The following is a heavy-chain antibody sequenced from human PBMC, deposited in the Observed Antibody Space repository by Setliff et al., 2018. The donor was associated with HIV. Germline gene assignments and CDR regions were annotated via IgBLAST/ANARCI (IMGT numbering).Heavy chain of an antibody. CDR1: GFTFSSG. CDR2: VSSDGRSQ. V-gene: IGHV3-33*05. CDR3: AKEGGGYNHFDF. Sequence: GGSLRLSCAASGFTFSSGMHWVRQAPGKGLEWVAAVSSDGRSQFYADPVKGRFTISRDNSKNALYLQMDSLRAEDTDVYYCAKEGGGYNHFDFWGQGTLVTVSS. D-gene: IGHD5-18*01. J-gene: IGHJ4*02.